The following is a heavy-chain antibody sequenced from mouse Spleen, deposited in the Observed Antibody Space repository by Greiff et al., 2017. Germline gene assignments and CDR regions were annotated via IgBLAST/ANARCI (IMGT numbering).Heavy chain of an antibody. V-gene: IGHV1-81*01. CDR3: ARYHGSSFPWFAY. J-gene: IGHJ3*01. CDR2: IYPRSGNT. D-gene: IGHD1-1*01. Sequence: VQLQQSGAELARPGASVKLSCKASGYTFTSYGISWVKQRPGQGLEWIGEIYPRSGNTYYNEKFKGKATLTADTSSSTAYMELRSLTSEDSAVYFCARYHGSSFPWFAYWGQGTLVTVSA. CDR1: GYTFTSYG.